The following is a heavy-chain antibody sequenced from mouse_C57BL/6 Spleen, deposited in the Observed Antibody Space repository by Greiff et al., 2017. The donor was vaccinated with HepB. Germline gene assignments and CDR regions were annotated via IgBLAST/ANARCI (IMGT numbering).Heavy chain of an antibody. V-gene: IGHV1-69*01. Sequence: VQLQQPGAELEMPGASVKLSCKASGYTFTSYWMHWVKQRPGQGLEWIGEIDPSDSYTNYNQKFKGKSTLTVDKSSSTAYMQLSSLTSEDSAVYYCARTASDAMDYWGQGTSVTVSS. CDR3: ARTASDAMDY. CDR2: IDPSDSYT. CDR1: GYTFTSYW. D-gene: IGHD6-1*01. J-gene: IGHJ4*01.